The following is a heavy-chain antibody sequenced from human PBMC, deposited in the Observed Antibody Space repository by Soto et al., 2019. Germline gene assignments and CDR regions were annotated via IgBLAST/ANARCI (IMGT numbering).Heavy chain of an antibody. CDR1: GFSSSTYS. V-gene: IGHV3-48*04. Sequence: GGSLRLSCVASGFSSSTYSMNGVRQAPGKGLEWVSYISSSGSTIYYADSVKGRFTISRDNAKNSLYLQMNSLRAEDTAVYYCAREGGGWYRPGVDDAFDIWGQGTMVTVSS. D-gene: IGHD6-19*01. CDR2: ISSSGSTI. CDR3: AREGGGWYRPGVDDAFDI. J-gene: IGHJ3*02.